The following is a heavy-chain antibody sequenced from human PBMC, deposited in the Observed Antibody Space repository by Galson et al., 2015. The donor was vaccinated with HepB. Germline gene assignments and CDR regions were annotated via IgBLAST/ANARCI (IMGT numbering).Heavy chain of an antibody. J-gene: IGHJ6*04. CDR3: ARVKRGEWYSFYYYGMDV. CDR2: IKEDGSEK. CDR1: EFILSMYW. V-gene: IGHV3-7*05. Sequence: SLRLSCAASEFILSMYWMNWVRQAPGKGLEWVANIKEDGSEKNYVDSVKGRFTIARDNAKNSLYLQMNSLRAEDTAVYYCARVKRGEWYSFYYYGMDVWGVGTTVTVSS. D-gene: IGHD3-10*01.